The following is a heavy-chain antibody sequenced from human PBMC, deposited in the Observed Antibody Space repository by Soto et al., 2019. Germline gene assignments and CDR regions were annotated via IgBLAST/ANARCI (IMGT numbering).Heavy chain of an antibody. J-gene: IGHJ5*02. CDR1: GYTFSNYG. CDR2: ISPYSDGT. CDR3: ARVVPGAEAWFGP. V-gene: IGHV1-18*01. D-gene: IGHD2-2*01. Sequence: QVQLVQSGGEVKRPGASVKVSCKPSGYTFSNYGITWVRQAPGQPLEWLGWISPYSDGTNYAQKFQGRVSMTTDTSTTTAYMELRSLRSDDTAVYYCARVVPGAEAWFGPWGQGTLVTVSS.